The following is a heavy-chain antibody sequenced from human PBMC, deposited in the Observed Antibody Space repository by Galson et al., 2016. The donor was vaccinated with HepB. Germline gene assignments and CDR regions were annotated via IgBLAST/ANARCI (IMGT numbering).Heavy chain of an antibody. J-gene: IGHJ4*02. CDR3: ANIPRRGPFDY. CDR1: GFTFSTYA. Sequence: SLRLSCAASGFTFSTYAMSWVRQAPGRGLEWVANIKEDGSEKYYVDSVKGRFTISRDNAKNSLYLQMNSLRAEDTAVYYCANIPRRGPFDYWGQGTQVTVSS. CDR2: IKEDGSEK. D-gene: IGHD2-21*01. V-gene: IGHV3-7*03.